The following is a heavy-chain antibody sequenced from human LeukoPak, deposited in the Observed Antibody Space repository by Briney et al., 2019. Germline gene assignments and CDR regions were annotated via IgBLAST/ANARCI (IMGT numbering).Heavy chain of an antibody. CDR2: IKEDESAK. CDR1: GFTFRSYL. J-gene: IGHJ4*02. Sequence: GGSLRLSCAASGFTFRSYLMAWVRQAPGKGLEWVANIKEDESAKHQADSVKGRFTISRDNAQNSVYLQMSSLRGEDTAVYYCARDVGGSLDYWGQGTLVTVSS. D-gene: IGHD1-26*01. V-gene: IGHV3-7*01. CDR3: ARDVGGSLDY.